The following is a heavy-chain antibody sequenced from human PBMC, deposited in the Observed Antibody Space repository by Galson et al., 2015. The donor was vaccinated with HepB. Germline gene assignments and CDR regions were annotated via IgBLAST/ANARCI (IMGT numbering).Heavy chain of an antibody. Sequence: QSGAEVKKPGESLKISCKGSGYSFTSYWIGWVRQMPGKGLEWMGIIYPGDSDTRYSPSFQGQVTISADKSISTAYLQWSSLKASDTAMYYCARLSVDTAMDNTRTLYYFDYWGQGTLVTVSS. CDR2: IYPGDSDT. J-gene: IGHJ4*02. CDR3: ARLSVDTAMDNTRTLYYFDY. D-gene: IGHD5-18*01. V-gene: IGHV5-51*01. CDR1: GYSFTSYW.